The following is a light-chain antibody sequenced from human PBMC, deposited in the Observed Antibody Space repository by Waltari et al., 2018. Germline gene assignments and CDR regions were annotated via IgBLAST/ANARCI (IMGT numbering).Light chain of an antibody. V-gene: IGLV1-44*01. CDR1: SSNIGSKT. Sequence: QSVLTQPPSASGTPGQRVTISCSGRSSNIGSKTVNWYQQLPGTAPKLLIYTNNQRPSGVPDRFSGSKSGTSASLAISGLQSEDEADYYCAAWDDSLNGLYVFGTGTKVTVL. CDR2: TNN. CDR3: AAWDDSLNGLYV. J-gene: IGLJ1*01.